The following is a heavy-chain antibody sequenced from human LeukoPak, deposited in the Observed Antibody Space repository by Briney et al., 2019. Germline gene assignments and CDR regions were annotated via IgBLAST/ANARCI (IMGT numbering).Heavy chain of an antibody. CDR2: ISSTGRRI. Sequence: GGSLRLSCAASVFTLREYDMSWVRQAPGKGLEWVSHISSTGRRIYYADSVKGRFTISRDNAKNSLFLQINGLRAEDTAVFYCARDYRDWAFDIWGQGTVVTVSS. J-gene: IGHJ3*02. CDR3: ARDYRDWAFDI. D-gene: IGHD5-24*01. V-gene: IGHV3-11*01. CDR1: VFTLREYD.